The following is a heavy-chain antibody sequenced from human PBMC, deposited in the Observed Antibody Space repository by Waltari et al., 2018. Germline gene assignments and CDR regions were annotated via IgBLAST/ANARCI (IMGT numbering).Heavy chain of an antibody. V-gene: IGHV1-2*02. Sequence: QVQLVQSGAEVKKPGASVKVSCKASGYTFTGYYLPWVRQAPGQGLEWMGWINPNSVGTNYAQKFQGRVTMTSDTSISTAYMELSRLRSDDTAVYYCARGIVGATTGFDYWGQGTLVTVSS. CDR3: ARGIVGATTGFDY. CDR2: INPNSVGT. D-gene: IGHD1-26*01. CDR1: GYTFTGYY. J-gene: IGHJ4*02.